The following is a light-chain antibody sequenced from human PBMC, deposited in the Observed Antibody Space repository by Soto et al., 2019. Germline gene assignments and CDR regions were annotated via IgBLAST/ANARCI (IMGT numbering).Light chain of an antibody. CDR2: AAS. V-gene: IGKV3-20*01. CDR3: QQYGSVPWT. J-gene: IGKJ1*01. CDR1: LSVASNY. Sequence: EIVLTQSPGPLPLSPGERATLSCRASLSVASNYVAWYQQKPGQAPRLLIYAASGSATGIPDRFSGSGSGTDFTLTISRLEPEDFAVYYCQQYGSVPWTFGQGTKVEIK.